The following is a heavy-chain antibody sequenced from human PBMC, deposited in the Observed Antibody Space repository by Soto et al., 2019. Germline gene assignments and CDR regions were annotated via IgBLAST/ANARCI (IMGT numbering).Heavy chain of an antibody. Sequence: GGSLRLSCAASGFTFSSYSMNWVRQAPGKGLEWVSSISSRSSYIYYADSVKGRFTISRDNAKNSLYMQMNSLRAEDTAVYYCARGGAVVVPAAIRSYYDYGMDVWGQGPTVTVSS. D-gene: IGHD2-2*02. CDR3: ARGGAVVVPAAIRSYYDYGMDV. CDR2: ISSRSSYI. CDR1: GFTFSSYS. V-gene: IGHV3-21*01. J-gene: IGHJ6*02.